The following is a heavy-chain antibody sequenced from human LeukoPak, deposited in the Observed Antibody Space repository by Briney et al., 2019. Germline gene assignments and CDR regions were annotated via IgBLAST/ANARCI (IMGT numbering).Heavy chain of an antibody. V-gene: IGHV3-48*03. CDR2: ISSSGSTI. CDR1: GFTFSSYG. CDR3: ARERFGEPVDY. J-gene: IGHJ4*02. Sequence: GGSLRLSCAASGFTFSSYGMNWVRQAPGKGLEWVSYISSSGSTIYYADSVKGRFTISRDNAKNSLYLQMNSLRAEDTAVYHCARERFGEPVDYWGQGTLVTVSS. D-gene: IGHD3-10*01.